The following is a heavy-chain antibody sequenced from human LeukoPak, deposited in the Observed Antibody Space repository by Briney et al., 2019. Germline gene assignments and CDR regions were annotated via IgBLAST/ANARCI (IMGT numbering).Heavy chain of an antibody. D-gene: IGHD6-19*01. V-gene: IGHV3-30*18. J-gene: IGHJ6*04. CDR1: GFTFSSYG. Sequence: GGSLRLSCAASGFTFSSYGMHWVRQAPGKGLEWVAAISYDGSNKYYADSVKGRFTISRDNSKNTLYLQMNSLRAEDTAVYYCAKDSSGIAVAGTGYYYGMDVWGKGTTVTVSS. CDR2: ISYDGSNK. CDR3: AKDSSGIAVAGTGYYYGMDV.